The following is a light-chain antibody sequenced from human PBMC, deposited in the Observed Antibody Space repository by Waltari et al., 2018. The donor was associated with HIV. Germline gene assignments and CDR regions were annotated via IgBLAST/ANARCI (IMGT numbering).Light chain of an antibody. Sequence: SYELTQPPSVSVSPGQTARITCSGDALPNKYTYWYQQKPGQARVLVIYRDSERPSGIPERFSGSSSGTTVTLTISGVQAEDEADYYCQSADSSGSYVFATGTRVTVL. CDR3: QSADSSGSYV. CDR2: RDS. CDR1: ALPNKY. V-gene: IGLV3-25*03. J-gene: IGLJ1*01.